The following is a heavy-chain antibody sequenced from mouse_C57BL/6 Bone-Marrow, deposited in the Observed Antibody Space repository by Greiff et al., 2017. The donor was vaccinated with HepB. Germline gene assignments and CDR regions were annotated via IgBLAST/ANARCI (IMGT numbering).Heavy chain of an antibody. CDR1: GFTFSDFY. Sequence: EVQRVESGGGLVQSGRSLRLSCATSGFTFSDFYMEWVRQAPGKGLEWIAASRNKANDYTTEYSASVKGRFIVSRDTSQSILYLQMNALRAEDTAIYYCARDARGGVFDYWGQGTTLTVSS. CDR2: SRNKANDYTT. CDR3: ARDARGGVFDY. V-gene: IGHV7-1*01. J-gene: IGHJ2*01.